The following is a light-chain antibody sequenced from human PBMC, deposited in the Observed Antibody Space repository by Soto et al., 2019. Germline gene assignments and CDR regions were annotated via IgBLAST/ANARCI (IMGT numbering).Light chain of an antibody. V-gene: IGLV2-8*01. J-gene: IGLJ1*01. CDR3: SSYAGSSNV. Sequence: QSGLTQPPSGSGSPGQSVSISRTGTSSDVGGYNYVSWYQQHPGKAPKLMIYEVNKRPSGVPDRFSGSKSGNTASLTVSGLQAEDEADYYCSSYAGSSNVFGTGTKLTVL. CDR2: EVN. CDR1: SSDVGGYNY.